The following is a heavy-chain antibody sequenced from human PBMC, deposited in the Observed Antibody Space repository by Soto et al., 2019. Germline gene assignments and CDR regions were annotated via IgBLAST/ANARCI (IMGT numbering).Heavy chain of an antibody. D-gene: IGHD5-12*01. Sequence: GGSLRLSCAASGFTFSSYAMSWVRQAPGKGLEWVSAISGSGGSTYYADSVKGRFTISRDNSKNTLYLQMNSLRAEDTAVYYCAKDRPPNMRVWLRLACFDYWGQGTLVTVSS. CDR2: ISGSGGST. J-gene: IGHJ4*02. V-gene: IGHV3-23*01. CDR3: AKDRPPNMRVWLRLACFDY. CDR1: GFTFSSYA.